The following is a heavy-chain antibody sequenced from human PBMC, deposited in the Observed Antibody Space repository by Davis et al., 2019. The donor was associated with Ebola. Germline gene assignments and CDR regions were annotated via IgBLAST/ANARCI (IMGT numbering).Heavy chain of an antibody. CDR2: IWYDGSNK. V-gene: IGHV3-33*01. CDR3: ARVDENGDTDY. D-gene: IGHD4-17*01. Sequence: GESLKISCAASEFTFSSYGMHWVRQAPGKGLEWVAVIWYDGSNKYYADSVKGRFTISRDNSKNTLYLQMNSLRAEDTAVYLCARVDENGDTDYWGQGTLVTVSS. CDR1: EFTFSSYG. J-gene: IGHJ4*02.